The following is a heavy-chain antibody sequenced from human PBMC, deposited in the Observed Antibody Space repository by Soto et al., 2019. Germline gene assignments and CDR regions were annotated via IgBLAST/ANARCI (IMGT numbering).Heavy chain of an antibody. CDR3: ARGASDSSGMDV. V-gene: IGHV4-30-4*01. J-gene: IGHJ6*02. CDR2: IYYSGST. D-gene: IGHD3-22*01. Sequence: SETLSLTCTVSGGSISSGDYYWSWFRHPPGKGLEWIGYIYYSGSTYYNPSLKSRVTISVDTSKNQFSLKLSSVTAADTAVYYCARGASDSSGMDVWGQGTTVT. CDR1: GGSISSGDYY.